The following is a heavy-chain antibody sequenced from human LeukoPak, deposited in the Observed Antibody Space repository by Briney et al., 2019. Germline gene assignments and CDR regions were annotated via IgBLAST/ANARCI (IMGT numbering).Heavy chain of an antibody. CDR3: ASYSGSYYGFDY. V-gene: IGHV3-74*01. J-gene: IGHJ4*02. Sequence: GGSLRLSYAASGFTFSSYWMHWVRQAPGKGLVWVSRINSDGSSTSYADSVKGRFTISRDNAKNTLYLQMNSLRAEDTAVYYCASYSGSYYGFDYWGQGTLVTVSS. CDR2: INSDGSST. CDR1: GFTFSSYW. D-gene: IGHD1-26*01.